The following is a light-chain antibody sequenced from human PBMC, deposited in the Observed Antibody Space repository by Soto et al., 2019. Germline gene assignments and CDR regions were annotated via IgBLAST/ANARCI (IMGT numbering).Light chain of an antibody. J-gene: IGKJ1*01. CDR2: WAS. CDR3: QQYYDSPQT. V-gene: IGKV4-1*01. CDR1: QTLLYSSNNKNY. Sequence: DIVMTQSPDSLDVSLGERATVNCKSSQTLLYSSNNKNYLAWYQQKPGQPPKLLISWASTRESGVPDRFSGSGSGTDFTLTISSLQAEDVAVYYCQQYYDSPQTFGQGTTVEIK.